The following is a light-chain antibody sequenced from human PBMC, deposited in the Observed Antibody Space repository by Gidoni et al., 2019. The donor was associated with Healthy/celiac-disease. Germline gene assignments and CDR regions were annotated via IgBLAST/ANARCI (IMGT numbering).Light chain of an antibody. J-gene: IGLJ3*02. V-gene: IGLV1-44*01. CDR2: SNN. Sequence: QSVLTQPPSASGTPGKRVTISCSGSSSNIGSNTVTWYQQLPGTAPKLLIYSNNQRPSGVPDRFSGSKSGTSASLAISGLQSEDEADYYCAAWDDSLNGQVFGGGTKLTVL. CDR1: SSNIGSNT. CDR3: AAWDDSLNGQV.